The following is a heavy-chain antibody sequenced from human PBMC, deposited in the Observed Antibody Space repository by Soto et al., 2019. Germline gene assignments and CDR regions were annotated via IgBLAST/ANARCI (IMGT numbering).Heavy chain of an antibody. CDR3: AKLGGGGTQFAFDI. D-gene: IGHD3-16*01. CDR2: ISGSGGST. V-gene: IGHV3-23*01. Sequence: EVQLLESGGGLVQPGGSLRLSCAASGFTFSSYAMSWVRQAPGKGLEWVSAISGSGGSTYYAYSVKGRFTNSRDNSKNALYLQMNSLRAEDTAVYYCAKLGGGGTQFAFDIWGQGTMVTVSS. CDR1: GFTFSSYA. J-gene: IGHJ3*02.